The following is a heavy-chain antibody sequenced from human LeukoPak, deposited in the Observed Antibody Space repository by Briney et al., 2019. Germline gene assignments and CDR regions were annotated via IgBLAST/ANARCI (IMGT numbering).Heavy chain of an antibody. CDR3: ARQMQSHGNFDS. V-gene: IGHV3-13*01. J-gene: IGHJ4*02. CDR1: GFTVSSYA. Sequence: PGGSLRLSCAASGFTVSSYAMHWVRQPIGKGLEWVSALGIAGDTFYPGSVKGRFTISRENARNSLYLQMNSLRAEDTAMYYCARQMQSHGNFDSWGQGTLVTVPS. D-gene: IGHD1-26*01. CDR2: LGIAGDT.